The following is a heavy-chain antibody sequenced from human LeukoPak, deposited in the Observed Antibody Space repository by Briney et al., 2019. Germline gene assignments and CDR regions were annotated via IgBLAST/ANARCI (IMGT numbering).Heavy chain of an antibody. CDR2: IYYTGST. D-gene: IGHD6-19*01. Sequence: PSETLSLTCTVSGVSFSSYYWGWIRQPPGKGLEWIGYIYYTGSTKYNPSLKSRVTISVDPSKNQFSLKLTSMTAADTAVYYCARGTVAGPYDAFNMWGQGTMVTVSS. V-gene: IGHV4-59*01. CDR1: GVSFSSYY. J-gene: IGHJ3*02. CDR3: ARGTVAGPYDAFNM.